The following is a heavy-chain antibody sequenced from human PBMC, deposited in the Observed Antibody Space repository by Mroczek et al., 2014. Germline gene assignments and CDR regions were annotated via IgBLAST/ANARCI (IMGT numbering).Heavy chain of an antibody. CDR3: ARRCSGGSCYSGDY. Sequence: QVQLQQSGPGLVKPSETLSLTCTVSGGSISSSSYYWGWIRQPPGKGLEWIGSIYYSGSTYYNPSLKSRVTISVDTSKNQFSLKLSSVTAADTAVYYCARRCSGGSCYSGDYWGQGTLVTVPS. V-gene: IGHV4-39*01. J-gene: IGHJ4*02. CDR1: GGSISSSSYY. D-gene: IGHD2-15*01. CDR2: IYYSGST.